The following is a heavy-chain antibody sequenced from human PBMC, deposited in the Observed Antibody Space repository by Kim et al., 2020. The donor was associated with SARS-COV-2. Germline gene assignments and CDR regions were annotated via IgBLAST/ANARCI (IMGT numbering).Heavy chain of an antibody. Sequence: SETLSLTCTVSGGSISSYYWSWIRQPPGKGLEWIGYIYYSGSTNYNPSLKSRVTISVDTSKNQFSLKLSSVIAADTAVYYCARSHYGSGWGPIPYFYYYYGMDVWGQGTTVTVSS. D-gene: IGHD3-10*01. V-gene: IGHV4-59*01. CDR2: IYYSGST. CDR3: ARSHYGSGWGPIPYFYYYYGMDV. J-gene: IGHJ6*02. CDR1: GGSISSYY.